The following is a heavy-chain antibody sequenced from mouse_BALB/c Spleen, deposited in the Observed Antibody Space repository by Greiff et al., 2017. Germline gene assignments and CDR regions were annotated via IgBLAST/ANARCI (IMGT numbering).Heavy chain of an antibody. D-gene: IGHD2-14*01. CDR2: ISSGGGST. J-gene: IGHJ2*01. V-gene: IGHV5-12-1*01. CDR3: ARHEHYRYSYYFDD. CDR1: GFAFSSYD. Sequence: EVQRVESGGGLVKPGGSLKLSCAASGFAFSSYDMSWVRQTPGKRLEWVAYISSGGGSTYYPDTVKGRFTISRDNAKNTLYLQMSSLKSEDTAMYYCARHEHYRYSYYFDDWGQGTTLTVSS.